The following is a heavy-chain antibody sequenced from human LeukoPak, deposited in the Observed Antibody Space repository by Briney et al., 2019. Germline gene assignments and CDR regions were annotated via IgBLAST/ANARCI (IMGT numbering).Heavy chain of an antibody. V-gene: IGHV3-23*01. CDR3: AKDLSYDSSGYYFDY. Sequence: GGSLRLSCAASGFTFSSYAMSWVRQAPGKGLEWVPAFSGSGGSTYYADSVKGRFTISRDNSKNTLYLQMNSLRAEDTAVYYCAKDLSYDSSGYYFDYWGQGTLVPVSS. J-gene: IGHJ4*02. D-gene: IGHD3-22*01. CDR2: FSGSGGST. CDR1: GFTFSSYA.